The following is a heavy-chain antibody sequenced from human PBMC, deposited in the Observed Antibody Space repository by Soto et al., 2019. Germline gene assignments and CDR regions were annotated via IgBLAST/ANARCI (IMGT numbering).Heavy chain of an antibody. Sequence: GESLKISCNASGYSFSTYWIAWVRQMPGKGLEWMGVIYPGDSDTRYSPSLQGQVTMSVDKSIHTAYLHWSSLRTSDSAMYYCARSRAAAGTPFDLWGQGTLVTVSS. CDR3: ARSRAAAGTPFDL. J-gene: IGHJ4*02. CDR1: GYSFSTYW. D-gene: IGHD6-13*01. V-gene: IGHV5-51*01. CDR2: IYPGDSDT.